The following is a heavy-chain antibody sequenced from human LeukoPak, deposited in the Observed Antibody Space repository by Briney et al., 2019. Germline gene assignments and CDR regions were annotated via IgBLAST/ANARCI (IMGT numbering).Heavy chain of an antibody. J-gene: IGHJ4*02. CDR3: ARVRAVAGPFDY. Sequence: PSETLSLTCTVSGGSISSTSFYWGWIRQPPGKGLEWIGSISYNGRTYYDPSLKSRVTISVDTSKNQFSLKLSSVTAADTAVYYCARVRAVAGPFDYWGQGTLVTVSS. CDR1: GGSISSTSFY. D-gene: IGHD6-19*01. CDR2: ISYNGRT. V-gene: IGHV4-39*07.